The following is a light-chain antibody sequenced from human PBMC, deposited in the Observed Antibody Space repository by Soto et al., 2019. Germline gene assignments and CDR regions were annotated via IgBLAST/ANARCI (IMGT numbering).Light chain of an antibody. CDR3: QQYGSSPIT. Sequence: EIVMTQSPGTLSASPGERATLSCLATQTVGSNLAWYQQKPGQAPRLLIYGASSRATGIPDRFSGSGSGTDFTLTISRLEPEDFAVYYCQQYGSSPITFGQGTRLEIK. CDR2: GAS. J-gene: IGKJ5*01. CDR1: QTVGSN. V-gene: IGKV3-20*01.